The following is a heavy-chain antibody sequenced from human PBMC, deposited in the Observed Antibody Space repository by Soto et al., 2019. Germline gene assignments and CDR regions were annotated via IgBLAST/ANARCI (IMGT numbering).Heavy chain of an antibody. D-gene: IGHD3-10*01. CDR3: AKCMWSMGFGESMDV. J-gene: IGHJ6*02. Sequence: GGSLRLSCAASGFTFSSYAMSWVRQAPGKGLEWVSAISGSGGSTYYADSVKGRFTISRDNSKNTLYLQMNSLRAEDTAVYYCAKCMWSMGFGESMDVWGQGTTVTVSS. CDR1: GFTFSSYA. V-gene: IGHV3-23*01. CDR2: ISGSGGST.